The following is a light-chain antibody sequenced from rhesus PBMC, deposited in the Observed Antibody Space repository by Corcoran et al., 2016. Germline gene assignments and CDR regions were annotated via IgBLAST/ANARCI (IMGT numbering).Light chain of an antibody. V-gene: IGKV1-74*01. CDR2: KAS. J-gene: IGKJ2*01. CDR3: QHNYGTPYS. Sequence: DIQMTQSPTSLSASVGDRVTITCRTSENVYKSLNWYQQKPGKAPKVLIYKASTLQSGVPSRFSGSGSGTDYTFPINRLRSEDVATYYCQHNYGTPYSFGQGTKVEIK. CDR1: ENVYKS.